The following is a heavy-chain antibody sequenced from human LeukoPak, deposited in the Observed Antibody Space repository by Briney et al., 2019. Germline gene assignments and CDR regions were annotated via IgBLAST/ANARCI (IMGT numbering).Heavy chain of an antibody. J-gene: IGHJ4*02. CDR1: GFTFSSYG. V-gene: IGHV3-33*06. D-gene: IGHD4-17*01. CDR3: AKGPANYGDYLDY. CDR2: IWYDGSNK. Sequence: GTSLRLSCAASGFTFSSYGMHWVRRAPGKGLEWVAVIWYDGSNKYYADSVKGRFTISRDNSKNTLYLQMNSLRAEDTAVYYCAKGPANYGDYLDYWGQGTLVTVSS.